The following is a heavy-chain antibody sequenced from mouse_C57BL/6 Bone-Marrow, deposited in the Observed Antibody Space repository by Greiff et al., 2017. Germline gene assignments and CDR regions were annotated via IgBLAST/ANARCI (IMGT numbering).Heavy chain of an antibody. Sequence: QVQLQQPGAELVKPGASVKLSCKASGYTFTSYWMQWVKQRPGQGLEWIGEIDPSDSYTNYNQKFKGKATLTVDTSSSTAYMQLSSLTSEDSAGYYCARAGRWLLYYFDYWGQGTTLTVSS. D-gene: IGHD2-3*01. J-gene: IGHJ2*01. CDR2: IDPSDSYT. CDR3: ARAGRWLLYYFDY. CDR1: GYTFTSYW. V-gene: IGHV1-50*01.